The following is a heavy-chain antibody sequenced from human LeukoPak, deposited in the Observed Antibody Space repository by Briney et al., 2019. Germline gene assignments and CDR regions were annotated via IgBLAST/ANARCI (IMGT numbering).Heavy chain of an antibody. CDR2: ISYDGSNK. V-gene: IGHV3-30*03. CDR1: GFTFSSYG. CDR3: ARWTGDLASFDY. J-gene: IGHJ4*02. D-gene: IGHD7-27*01. Sequence: PGGSLRLSCAASGFTFSSYGMHWVRQAPGKGLEWVAVISYDGSNKYYADSVKGRFTISRDNSKNTLLLQMNSLRDADTALYYCARWTGDLASFDYWGQGTVVTVSS.